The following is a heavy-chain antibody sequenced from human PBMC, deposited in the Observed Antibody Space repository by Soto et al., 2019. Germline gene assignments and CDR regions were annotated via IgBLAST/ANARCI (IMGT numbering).Heavy chain of an antibody. J-gene: IGHJ4*02. CDR3: ANTGPY. CDR1: GFTFSSYG. V-gene: IGHV3-33*06. Sequence: PGGSLRLSCLPSGFTFSSYGMHWVRQAPGKGLEWVAVIWFDGSNKFYADSVKGRFTISRDNSKNTVSLQMNSLRDEDSAAYYCANTGPYWGQGT. CDR2: IWFDGSNK.